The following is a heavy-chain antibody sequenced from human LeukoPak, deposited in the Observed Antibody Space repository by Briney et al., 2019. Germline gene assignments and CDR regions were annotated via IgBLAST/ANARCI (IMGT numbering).Heavy chain of an antibody. CDR1: GFTFSDYY. D-gene: IGHD6-13*01. CDR2: ISSSSSTI. Sequence: KPGGSLRLSCAASGFTFSDYYMSWIRQAPGKGLEWVSYISSSSSTIYYADSVKGRFTISRGNAKNSLYLQMNSLRAEDTAVYYCARMSGSSWQRVYYYYGMDVWAKGPRSPSL. V-gene: IGHV3-11*01. CDR3: ARMSGSSWQRVYYYYGMDV. J-gene: IGHJ6*02.